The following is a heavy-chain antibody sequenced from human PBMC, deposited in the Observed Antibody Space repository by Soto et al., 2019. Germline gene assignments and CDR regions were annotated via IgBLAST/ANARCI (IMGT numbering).Heavy chain of an antibody. J-gene: IGHJ4*02. CDR2: INTGNGDT. Sequence: ASVKVSCKASGYTFTTYAIHWVRRAPGQRLEWMGWINTGNGDTKYSQNFQGRVAITRDTSASTAYMELSSLRSEDTAVYYFARDDSGFSGSHYIDYFNYWGQGALVTVSS. CDR3: ARDDSGFSGSHYIDYFNY. CDR1: GYTFTTYA. D-gene: IGHD1-26*01. V-gene: IGHV1-3*04.